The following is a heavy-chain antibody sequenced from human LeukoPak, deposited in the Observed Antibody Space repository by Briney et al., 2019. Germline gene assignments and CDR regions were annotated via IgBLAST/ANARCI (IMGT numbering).Heavy chain of an antibody. J-gene: IGHJ4*02. V-gene: IGHV1-46*01. D-gene: IGHD4-17*01. CDR1: GYTFTSYY. Sequence: GASVKVSCKASGYTFTSYYMHWVRQAPGQGLEWMGIINPSGGSTSYAQKFQGRVTMTRDTSTSTVYMELSSLRSEDTAVYYCARKENGDDYGDYGEDYWGQGTLVTVSS. CDR2: INPSGGST. CDR3: ARKENGDDYGDYGEDY.